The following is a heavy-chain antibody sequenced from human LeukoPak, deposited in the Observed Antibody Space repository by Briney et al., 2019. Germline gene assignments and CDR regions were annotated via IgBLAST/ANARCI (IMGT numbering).Heavy chain of an antibody. CDR1: GGSISSYY. Sequence: NPSETLSLTCTVSGGSISSYYWSWIRQPPGKGLEWIGYIYYSGSTNYNPSPKSRVTISVDTSKNQFSLKLSSVTAADTAVYYCARVKGIALDYWGQGTLVTVSS. V-gene: IGHV4-59*01. CDR2: IYYSGST. J-gene: IGHJ4*02. CDR3: ARVKGIALDY. D-gene: IGHD6-13*01.